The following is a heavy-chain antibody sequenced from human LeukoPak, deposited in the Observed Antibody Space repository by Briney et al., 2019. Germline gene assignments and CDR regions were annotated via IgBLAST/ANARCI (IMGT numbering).Heavy chain of an antibody. D-gene: IGHD3-22*01. CDR3: ALNYYDSSGYYYFDY. Sequence: SETLSLTCTVSGGSMSNSSYYWGWIRQPPGKGLEWIGSIYYTGSTYYNPSFKSRITISVDTSKNQFSLKLSSVTAADTAVYYCALNYYDSSGYYYFDYWSQGTLVTVSS. CDR1: GGSMSNSSYY. J-gene: IGHJ4*02. V-gene: IGHV4-39*07. CDR2: IYYTGST.